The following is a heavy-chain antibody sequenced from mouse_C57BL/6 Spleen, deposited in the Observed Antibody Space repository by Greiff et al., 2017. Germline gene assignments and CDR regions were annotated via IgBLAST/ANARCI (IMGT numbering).Heavy chain of an antibody. Sequence: EVQGVESGEGLVKPGGSLKLSCAASGFTFSSYAMSWVRQTPEKRLEWVAYLSRGGDYIYYADTVKGRFTISRDNARNTLYLQMSSLKSEDTAMYYCTRDQICYDYDGTCAYWGQGTLVTVSA. J-gene: IGHJ3*01. CDR2: LSRGGDYI. CDR1: GFTFSSYA. V-gene: IGHV5-9-1*02. CDR3: TRDQICYDYDGTCAY. D-gene: IGHD2-4*01.